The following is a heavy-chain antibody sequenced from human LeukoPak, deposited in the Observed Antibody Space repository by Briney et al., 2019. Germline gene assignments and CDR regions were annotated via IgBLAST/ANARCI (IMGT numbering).Heavy chain of an antibody. Sequence: PSETLSLTCTVSGGSISSSSYYWGWIRQSPGKGLEWIGSIYYSGNTYYNPSLNSRVTITGDTSKNQFSLQLSSVTAADTTVYYCARSHIVAVTGFAFDIWGQGTLVTVSS. CDR1: GGSISSSSYY. J-gene: IGHJ3*02. CDR3: ARSHIVAVTGFAFDI. CDR2: IYYSGNT. V-gene: IGHV4-39*01. D-gene: IGHD2-21*02.